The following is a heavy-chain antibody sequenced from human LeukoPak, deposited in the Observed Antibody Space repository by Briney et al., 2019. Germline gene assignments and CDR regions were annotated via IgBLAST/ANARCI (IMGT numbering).Heavy chain of an antibody. D-gene: IGHD1-14*01. CDR3: AKPAKTDYADY. CDR1: GFTFSTYA. Sequence: PGGSLRLSCAASGFTFSTYAMTWVRQAPGKGLEWVSLISGTGGSTYYADSVKGRFTISRDNSKNTLYLQMNSLRADDTAVYYCAKPAKTDYADYWGQGTLVTVSS. V-gene: IGHV3-23*01. CDR2: ISGTGGST. J-gene: IGHJ4*02.